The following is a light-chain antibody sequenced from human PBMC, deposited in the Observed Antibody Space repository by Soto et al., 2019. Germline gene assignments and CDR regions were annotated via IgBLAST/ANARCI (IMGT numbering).Light chain of an antibody. Sequence: IQMTQSPSSLSASVGDRVTITCRASQSVGTWLAWHQQKPGKAPKVLIYDASSLGSGVPSTFSGSGSGTEFTLTISSLQPADFATYYCQQYNTYPWTFGQGTKVDNK. CDR3: QQYNTYPWT. V-gene: IGKV1-5*01. CDR2: DAS. J-gene: IGKJ1*01. CDR1: QSVGTW.